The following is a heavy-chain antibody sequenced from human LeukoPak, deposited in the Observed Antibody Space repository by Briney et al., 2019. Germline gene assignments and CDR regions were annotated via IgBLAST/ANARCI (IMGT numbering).Heavy chain of an antibody. J-gene: IGHJ4*02. D-gene: IGHD3-22*01. CDR2: INPHNGGS. CDR3: ARGPMKVLVTSLDF. V-gene: IGHV1-2*06. CDR1: GYTFTDFY. Sequence: ASVKVSCKTSGYTFTDFYIHWVRQAPGQGLEWLGRINPHNGGSNSAQNFQGRVTLTREMSLTTAYLELSSLRSGDTAIYYCARGPMKVLVTSLDFWGPGALVTVSS.